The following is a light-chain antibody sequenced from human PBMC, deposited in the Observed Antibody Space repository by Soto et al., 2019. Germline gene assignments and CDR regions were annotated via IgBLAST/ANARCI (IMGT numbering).Light chain of an antibody. CDR3: QQYNSYSIT. Sequence: DIQVTQSPSSLSASVGDRVNITCRASQSISTWLAWYQQQPGRAPRLLIYDASTLQSGVPSTFSGSGSGTEFTLTISSLQPDDFATYYCQQYNSYSITFGQGTKVDIK. J-gene: IGKJ1*01. V-gene: IGKV1-5*01. CDR2: DAS. CDR1: QSISTW.